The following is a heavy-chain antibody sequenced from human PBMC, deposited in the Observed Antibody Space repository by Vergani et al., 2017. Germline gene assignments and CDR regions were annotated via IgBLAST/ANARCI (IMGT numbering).Heavy chain of an antibody. Sequence: QVQLVQSGAEVKKPWASVKVTCKASGYTITGYYMHWVRHAPGQGLEWMGWINTNSGGTTYAQKFQGGVTMTRDTSISTAYMELSRLGSDDTGVYYCARGATMVRGAAGDWGQGTLVTVSS. V-gene: IGHV1-2*02. CDR1: GYTITGYY. CDR3: ARGATMVRGAAGD. D-gene: IGHD3-10*01. CDR2: INTNSGGT. J-gene: IGHJ4*02.